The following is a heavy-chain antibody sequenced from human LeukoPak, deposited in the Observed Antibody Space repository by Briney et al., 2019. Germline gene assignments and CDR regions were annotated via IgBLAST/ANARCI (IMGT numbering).Heavy chain of an antibody. D-gene: IGHD3-10*01. CDR1: GYTFTGYY. CDR3: ARDRDRGVFDY. J-gene: IGHJ4*02. Sequence: ASVKVSCKASGYTFTGYYMHWVRQAPGQGLEWMGWINPNSGGTNYAQEFQGRVTMTRDTSISTAYMELSRLRSDDTAVYYCARDRDRGVFDYWGQGTLVTVSS. CDR2: INPNSGGT. V-gene: IGHV1-2*02.